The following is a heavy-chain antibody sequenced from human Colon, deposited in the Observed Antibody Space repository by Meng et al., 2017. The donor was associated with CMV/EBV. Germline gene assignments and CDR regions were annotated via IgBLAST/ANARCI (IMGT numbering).Heavy chain of an antibody. CDR1: VYNFTEYY. V-gene: IGHV1-2*02. Sequence: QVQVVQAGAEVKEPGDSVTVSCKTSVYNFTEYYIHWVRQAPGQGLEWMGWINSISGDTNYAQKFQGRVTMTRDTSITTAYMELNSLKSDDTAVYYCGRDRHLDPWGQGTLVTVSS. D-gene: IGHD3-3*02. CDR2: INSISGDT. J-gene: IGHJ5*02. CDR3: GRDRHLDP.